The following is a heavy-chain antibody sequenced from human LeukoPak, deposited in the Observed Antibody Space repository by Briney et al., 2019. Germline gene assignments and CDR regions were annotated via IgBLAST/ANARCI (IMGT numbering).Heavy chain of an antibody. CDR3: ARDDPFYSDGSGCDLT. J-gene: IGHJ3*01. V-gene: IGHV1-69*05. CDR2: IIPIFNRT. D-gene: IGHD3-22*01. CDR1: GGTFSSYA. Sequence: ASVKVSCKASGGTFSSYAISWVRQAPGQGLEWMGRIIPIFNRTNYAQNFQGRVTITTDESTSTAYMELSSLRSDDTAIYYCARDDPFYSDGSGCDLTWGQGTMVTVPS.